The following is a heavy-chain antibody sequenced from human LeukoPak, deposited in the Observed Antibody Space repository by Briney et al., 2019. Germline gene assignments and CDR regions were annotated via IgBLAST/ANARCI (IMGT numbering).Heavy chain of an antibody. D-gene: IGHD5-12*01. V-gene: IGHV3-7*03. CDR1: GFTFSSYW. CDR2: IKKDGSET. J-gene: IGHJ4*02. CDR3: ARGRYSGATYYFDY. Sequence: GGSLRLSCAASGFTFSSYWMSWVRQAPGKGLEWVANIKKDGSETYYVDSVKGRFTISRDNAKNSLYLQMNSLRAEDTAVYYCARGRYSGATYYFDYWGQGTLVTVSS.